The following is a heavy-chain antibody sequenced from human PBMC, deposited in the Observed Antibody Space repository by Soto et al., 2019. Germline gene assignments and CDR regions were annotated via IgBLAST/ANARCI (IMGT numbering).Heavy chain of an antibody. CDR1: GFTFSSYG. Sequence: GGSLRLSCAASGFTFSSYGMHWVRQAPGKGLEWVAVISYDGSNKYYADSVKGRFTISRDNSKNTLYLQMNSLRAEDTAVYYCAKGGYYDFWRGQEGMDVWGQGTTVTVSS. V-gene: IGHV3-30*18. CDR3: AKGGYYDFWRGQEGMDV. D-gene: IGHD3-3*01. J-gene: IGHJ6*02. CDR2: ISYDGSNK.